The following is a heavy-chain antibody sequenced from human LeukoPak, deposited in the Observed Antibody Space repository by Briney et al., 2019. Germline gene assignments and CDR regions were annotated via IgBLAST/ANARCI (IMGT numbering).Heavy chain of an antibody. D-gene: IGHD3-10*01. CDR2: IYYSGST. CDR1: GGSFSGYY. J-gene: IGHJ5*02. CDR3: ARDLGARGRYNWFDP. V-gene: IGHV4-59*01. Sequence: SETLSLTCAVYGGSFSGYYWSWIRQPPGKGLEWIGYIYYSGSTNYNPSLKSRVTISVDTSKNQFSLKLSSVTAADTAVYYCARDLGARGRYNWFDPWGQGTLVTVSS.